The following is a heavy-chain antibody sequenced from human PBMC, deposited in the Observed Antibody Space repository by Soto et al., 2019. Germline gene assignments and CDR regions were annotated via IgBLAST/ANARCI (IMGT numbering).Heavy chain of an antibody. CDR1: GASISRDH. CDR3: AQISSDGGGRGY. CDR2: EYSGST. Sequence: QVQLQESGPGLVKPSETLSLTCTVSGASISRDHWNWIRQPPGKGLEWIGEYSGSTNYKPPPKSRVPIPAEKSKNPVALKRSAWAAAEPAGYFWAQISSDGGGRGYWGQGTLVTVSS. V-gene: IGHV4-59*12. D-gene: IGHD3-16*01. J-gene: IGHJ4*02.